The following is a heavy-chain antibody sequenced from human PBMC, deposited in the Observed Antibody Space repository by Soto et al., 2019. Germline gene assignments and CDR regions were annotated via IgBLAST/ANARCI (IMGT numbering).Heavy chain of an antibody. CDR2: IYYSGGT. Sequence: SETLSLTCTVSGGSTSSGTYYWSWIRQHPGKGLEWIGYIYYSGGTYQNPSLKSRVTISLDTSKNQFSLKLSSVTAADTAIYYCAGDFRGYGRFDYWGQGTLVTVSS. D-gene: IGHD5-12*01. CDR1: GGSTSSGTYY. CDR3: AGDFRGYGRFDY. V-gene: IGHV4-31*03. J-gene: IGHJ4*02.